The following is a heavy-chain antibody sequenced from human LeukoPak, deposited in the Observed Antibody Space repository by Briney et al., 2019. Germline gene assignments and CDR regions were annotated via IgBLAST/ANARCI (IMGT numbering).Heavy chain of an antibody. Sequence: GGSLRLSCAASGFTFSTYWMSWVRQAPGQGLEWVANIKQDGSEKYYVDSVKGRFTISRDNAKNSLYLQMNSLRAEDTAVYYCARDRLGGYSGYGTYWGQGTLVTVSS. CDR2: IKQDGSEK. V-gene: IGHV3-7*01. CDR1: GFTFSTYW. CDR3: ARDRLGGYSGYGTY. D-gene: IGHD5-12*01. J-gene: IGHJ4*02.